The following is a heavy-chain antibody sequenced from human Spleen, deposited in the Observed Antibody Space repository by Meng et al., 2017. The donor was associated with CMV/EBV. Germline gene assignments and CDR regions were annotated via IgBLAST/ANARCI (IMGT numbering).Heavy chain of an antibody. J-gene: IGHJ6*02. Sequence: SETLSLTCTVSGGSISGYFWTWIRQSPGKGLEWIGYIHNSGSTNYNPSLKSRVTISVDTSKNQFSLKLSSVTAADTAVYYCASGYCSSTSCSYGMDVWGQGTTVTVSS. D-gene: IGHD2-2*01. CDR3: ASGYCSSTSCSYGMDV. CDR1: GGSISGYF. CDR2: IHNSGST. V-gene: IGHV4-59*12.